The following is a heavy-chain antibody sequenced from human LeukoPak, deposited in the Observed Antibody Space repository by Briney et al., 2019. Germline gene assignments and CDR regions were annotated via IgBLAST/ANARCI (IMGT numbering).Heavy chain of an antibody. D-gene: IGHD6-13*01. CDR3: ARDQSSVRSSSLLGWFDP. J-gene: IGHJ5*02. V-gene: IGHV1-69*05. CDR2: IIPIFGTA. CDR1: GGTFGSYA. Sequence: GASVKVSCKASGGTFGSYAISWVRQAPGQGLEWMGGIIPIFGTANYAQKFQGRVTITTDESTSTAYMELSSLRSEDTAVYYCARDQSSVRSSSLLGWFDPWGQGTLVTVSS.